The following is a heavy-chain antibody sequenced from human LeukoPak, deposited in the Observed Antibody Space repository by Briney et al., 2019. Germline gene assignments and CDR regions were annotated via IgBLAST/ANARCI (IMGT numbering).Heavy chain of an antibody. CDR2: INPNSGGT. V-gene: IGHV1-2*02. CDR1: GYTFTGYY. CDR3: ARTDRYCSSTSCSAYNWFDP. D-gene: IGHD2-2*01. Sequence: ASVKVSCKASGYTFTGYYMHWVRQAPGQGLEWMGWINPNSGGTNYAQKFQGRVTMTRDTSISTAYMELSRLRSDDTAVYYCARTDRYCSSTSCSAYNWFDPWGQGTLVTVSS. J-gene: IGHJ5*02.